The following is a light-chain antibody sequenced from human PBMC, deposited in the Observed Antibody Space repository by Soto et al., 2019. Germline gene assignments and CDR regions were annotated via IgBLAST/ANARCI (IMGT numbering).Light chain of an antibody. V-gene: IGLV2-14*01. CDR1: SSDVGGYNY. CDR2: DVS. Sequence: QSVLPHPATVSGSPGQSITIFCTGTSSDVGGYNYVSWYQQHPGKAPKFMIYDVSNRPSGVSNRFSGSKSGNTASLTISGLQAEDEADYYCCSYTTSNTRQIVFGTGTKVTVL. J-gene: IGLJ1*01. CDR3: CSYTTSNTRQIV.